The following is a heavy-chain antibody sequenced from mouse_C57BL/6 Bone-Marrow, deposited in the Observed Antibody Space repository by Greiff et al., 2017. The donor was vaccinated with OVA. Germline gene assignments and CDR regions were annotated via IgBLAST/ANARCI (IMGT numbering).Heavy chain of an antibody. CDR1: GFTFSDYY. CDR3: ARGLFYYAMDY. CDR2: INYDGSST. V-gene: IGHV5-16*01. Sequence: DVQLVESEGGLVQPGSSMKLSCTASGFTFSDYYMAWVRQVPEKGLEWVANINYDGSSTYYLDSLKSRFIISRDNAKNILYLQMSSLKSEDTATYYCARGLFYYAMDYWGQGTSVTVSS. J-gene: IGHJ4*01.